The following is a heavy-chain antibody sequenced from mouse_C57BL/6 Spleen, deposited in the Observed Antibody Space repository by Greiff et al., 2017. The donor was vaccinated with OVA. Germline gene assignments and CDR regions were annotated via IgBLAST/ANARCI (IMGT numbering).Heavy chain of an antibody. Sequence: QVQLQQSGAELMKPGASVKFSCKATGYKINGSWIEWVKQRPGHGLEWIGEILPGSGSTKYNEKFKGKATLTADTSSNTAYMQLSSLTTEDSAIYDCASYYGSSPCWYYGVWGTLPTVTVAT. J-gene: IGHJ1*03. CDR3: ASYYGSSPCWYYGV. D-gene: IGHD1-1*01. CDR2: ILPGSGST. V-gene: IGHV1-9*01. CDR1: GYKINGSW.